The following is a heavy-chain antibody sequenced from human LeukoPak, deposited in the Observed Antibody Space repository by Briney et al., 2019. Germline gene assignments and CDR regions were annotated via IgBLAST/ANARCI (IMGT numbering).Heavy chain of an antibody. CDR3: ARVLVVSGLTNIDY. CDR2: ICYDGSNK. J-gene: IGHJ4*02. Sequence: PGGSLRLSCAASGFTFSSYGMHWVRQAPGKALEWVSFICYDGSNKYYADSVKGRFTISRDNSKNTLYLQMNSLRAEDTAVYYCARVLVVSGLTNIDYWGQGTLVTVSS. CDR1: GFTFSSYG. V-gene: IGHV3-33*01. D-gene: IGHD6-19*01.